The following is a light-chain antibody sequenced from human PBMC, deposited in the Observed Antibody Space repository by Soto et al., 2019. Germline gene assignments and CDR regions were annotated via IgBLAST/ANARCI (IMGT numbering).Light chain of an antibody. CDR3: QQYNRYSSYT. CDR2: KAS. Sequence: DIQMTQFPSTLSASIGDRVTITCRASQTVSRWLAWYQQKPGKAPKLLIYKASTLETGVPSRFSGSGSGTDFTLTISSLQPDDVATYYCQQYNRYSSYTFGQGTRLEIK. J-gene: IGKJ2*01. CDR1: QTVSRW. V-gene: IGKV1-5*03.